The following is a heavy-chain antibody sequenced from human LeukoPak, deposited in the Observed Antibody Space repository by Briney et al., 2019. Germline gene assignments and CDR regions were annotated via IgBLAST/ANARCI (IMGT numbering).Heavy chain of an antibody. D-gene: IGHD1-1*01. CDR2: ISSSSSYI. V-gene: IGHV3-21*01. J-gene: IGHJ4*02. CDR1: GLTFSSYN. Sequence: GGSLRLSCAVSGLTFSSYNMNWVRKSPGKGLEWVWSISSSSSYIFYADSVRRGFIFYRDSAKHSLYVHMNSPRAEHAAVYFCARHKLEPIAQYIAPLDYWGQGTLPTVS. CDR3: ARHKLEPIAQYIAPLDY.